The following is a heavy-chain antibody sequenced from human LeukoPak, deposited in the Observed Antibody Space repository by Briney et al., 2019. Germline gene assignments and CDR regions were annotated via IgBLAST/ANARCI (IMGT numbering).Heavy chain of an antibody. CDR1: GFAFSSYW. CDR2: IKQDGGEK. Sequence: GGSLRLSCIASGFAFSSYWMSWVRQAPRRGLQGVANIKQDGGEKYYVDSVKGRVTISRDNTKNSLSLHMNSLRAADTAVYYCARVGLAARPGVSSYWGQGTLVTVAS. CDR3: ARVGLAARPGVSSY. V-gene: IGHV3-7*01. D-gene: IGHD6-6*01. J-gene: IGHJ4*02.